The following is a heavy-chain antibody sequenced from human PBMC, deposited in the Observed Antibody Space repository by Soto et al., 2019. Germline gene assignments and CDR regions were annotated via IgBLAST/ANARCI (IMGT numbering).Heavy chain of an antibody. J-gene: IGHJ4*02. CDR3: ARDPHCTNGVCYDY. Sequence: PSETLSLTCTVSGGYISSGGYYWSWIRQPPGKGLEWIGYIYYSGSTNYNPSLKSRVTISVDTSKNQFSLKLSSVTAADTAVYYCARDPHCTNGVCYDYWGQGTLVTVSS. CDR1: GGYISSGGYY. CDR2: IYYSGST. V-gene: IGHV4-61*08. D-gene: IGHD2-8*01.